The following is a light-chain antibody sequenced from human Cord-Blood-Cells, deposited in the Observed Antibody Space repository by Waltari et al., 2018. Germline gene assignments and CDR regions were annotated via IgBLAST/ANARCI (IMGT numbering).Light chain of an antibody. V-gene: IGLV3-21*03. CDR3: QVWDSSSDHPV. CDR2: DDS. J-gene: IGLJ2*01. Sequence: SYVLTQPPSVSVAPGKTARITCGGNNIGSKSVHWYQQKPGQAPVLVVYDDSDRPSGIPGRSSGSNSGNTATLTISRVEAGDEADYYCQVWDSSSDHPVFGGGTKLTVL. CDR1: NIGSKS.